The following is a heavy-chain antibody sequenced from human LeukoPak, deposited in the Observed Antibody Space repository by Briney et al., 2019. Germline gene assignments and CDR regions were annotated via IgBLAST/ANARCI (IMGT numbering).Heavy chain of an antibody. J-gene: IGHJ4*02. CDR1: EYTFTDYY. D-gene: IGHD3-9*01. V-gene: IGHV1-2*02. CDR3: ARGHGYDILTGYWGNDY. Sequence: ASVKVSCKASEYTFTDYYIHWVRQAPGQGLQWMGWINPKIGDSDYAQEFEARVTMTRDTSISTAYMELSRLRSDDTAVYYCARGHGYDILTGYWGNDYWGQGTLVTVSS. CDR2: INPKIGDS.